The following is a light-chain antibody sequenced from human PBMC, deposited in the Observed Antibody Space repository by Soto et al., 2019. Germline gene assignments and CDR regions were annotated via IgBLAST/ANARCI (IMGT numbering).Light chain of an antibody. CDR3: QKYNNWPRK. J-gene: IGKJ1*01. Sequence: EIVITHSPSTLSVSPVERATLSCMASQSVSNNLAWYQQKPGQAPRLLIHGASTRATGIPARFSGSGSGTEFTLTISSLQSEDFAVYYCQKYNNWPRKFGHGTKVDIK. V-gene: IGKV3-15*01. CDR2: GAS. CDR1: QSVSNN.